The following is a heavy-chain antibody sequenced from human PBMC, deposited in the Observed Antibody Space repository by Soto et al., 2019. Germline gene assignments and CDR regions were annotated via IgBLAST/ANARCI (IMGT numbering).Heavy chain of an antibody. CDR1: GYTFPSYG. V-gene: IGHV1-18*01. J-gene: IGHJ4*02. Sequence: GASVKVSCKASGYTFPSYGISWVRQAPGQGLEWMGWISTFNSHTDYAQKVQGRVAMTTDRSTGTAYMELRSLRSDDTAVYYCARGPLDYPINDFDYWGQGTLVTVSS. D-gene: IGHD2-8*01. CDR2: ISTFNSHT. CDR3: ARGPLDYPINDFDY.